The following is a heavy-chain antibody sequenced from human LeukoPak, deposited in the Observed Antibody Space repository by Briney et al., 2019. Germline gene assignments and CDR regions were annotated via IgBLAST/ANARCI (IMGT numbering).Heavy chain of an antibody. CDR1: GYTFTSYY. J-gene: IGHJ5*02. CDR3: ARGLAARRPRWFDP. V-gene: IGHV1-46*01. D-gene: IGHD6-6*01. CDR2: IKPSGGST. Sequence: ASVRVSCKASGYTFTSYYMHWVRQAPGQGLEWMGIIKPSGGSTNYAQTFQGRVTMTRDTSTSTVYMELSSLRSEDTAVYYCARGLAARRPRWFDPWGQGTLVTVSS.